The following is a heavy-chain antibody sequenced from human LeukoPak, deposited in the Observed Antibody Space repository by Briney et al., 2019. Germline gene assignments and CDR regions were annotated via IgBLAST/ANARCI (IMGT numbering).Heavy chain of an antibody. V-gene: IGHV1-69*05. CDR3: ASGTLYSGSSMSDY. D-gene: IGHD1-26*01. J-gene: IGHJ4*02. Sequence: ASVKVSCKASGGTFSSYAISWVRQAPGQGHEWMGGIIPIFGTANYAQKFQGRVTITTDESTSTAYMELSSLRSEDTAVYYCASGTLYSGSSMSDYWGQGTLVTVSS. CDR1: GGTFSSYA. CDR2: IIPIFGTA.